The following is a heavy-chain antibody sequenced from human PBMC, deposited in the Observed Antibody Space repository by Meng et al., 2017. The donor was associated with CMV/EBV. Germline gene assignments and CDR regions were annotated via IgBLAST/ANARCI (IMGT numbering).Heavy chain of an antibody. CDR1: GGTFSSYA. D-gene: IGHD3-9*01. Sequence: QGQLVPSGAAGKKHGAPGNVSCKASGGTFSSYAISWVRQAPGQGLEWMGGIIPIFGTENYAQKFQGRVTITADESTSTAYMELSSLRSEDTAVYYCASADDIGMDYWGQGTLVTVSS. CDR3: ASADDIGMDY. J-gene: IGHJ4*02. CDR2: IIPIFGTE. V-gene: IGHV1-69*01.